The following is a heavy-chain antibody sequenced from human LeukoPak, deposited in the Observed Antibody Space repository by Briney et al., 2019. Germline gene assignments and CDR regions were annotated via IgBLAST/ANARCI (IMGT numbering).Heavy chain of an antibody. D-gene: IGHD6-13*01. CDR1: GYSFTSYW. V-gene: IGHV5-51*01. CDR2: IYPGDSGT. CDR3: ARGRGYSSSWIYFDY. J-gene: IGHJ4*02. Sequence: GESLKISCKGSGYSFTSYWIGWVRQMPGKGLEWMGIIYPGDSGTRYSPSFQGEVTISADKSISTAYLQWSSLKASDTAMYYCARGRGYSSSWIYFDYWGQGTLVTVSS.